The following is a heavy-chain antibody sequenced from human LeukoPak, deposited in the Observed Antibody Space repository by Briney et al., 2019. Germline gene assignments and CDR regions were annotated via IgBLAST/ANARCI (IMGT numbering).Heavy chain of an antibody. Sequence: PSETLSLTCTVSGGSISSYYWSWIRQPPGKGLERIGYIYYSGSTNYNPSLKSRVTISVDTSKNQFSPKLSSATAADTAVYYCARDYYDSSGYYYYFDYWGQGTLVTVSS. CDR2: IYYSGST. V-gene: IGHV4-59*01. CDR3: ARDYYDSSGYYYYFDY. CDR1: GGSISSYY. J-gene: IGHJ4*02. D-gene: IGHD3-22*01.